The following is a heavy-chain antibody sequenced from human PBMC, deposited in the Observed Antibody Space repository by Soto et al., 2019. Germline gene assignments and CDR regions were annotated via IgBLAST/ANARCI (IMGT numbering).Heavy chain of an antibody. Sequence: SVKVSCKASGFTFTTSAMQWVRQARGQRLEWIGWVVVGSGNINYAQQFHERVTITRDRSTGTVYMELRSLRSDDTAVYYYAAAWWELLSGAFHIWGQGTMVTVS. CDR2: VVVGSGNI. J-gene: IGHJ3*02. V-gene: IGHV1-58*02. D-gene: IGHD1-26*01. CDR1: GFTFTTSA. CDR3: AAAWWELLSGAFHI.